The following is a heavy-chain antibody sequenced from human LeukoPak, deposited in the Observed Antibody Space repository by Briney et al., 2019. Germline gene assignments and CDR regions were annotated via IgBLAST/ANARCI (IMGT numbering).Heavy chain of an antibody. CDR1: GGSFSGYY. D-gene: IGHD4-17*01. CDR2: INHSGST. Sequence: SSETLSLTCAVYGGSFSGYYWSWIRQPPGKGLEWIGEINHSGSTNYNPSLKSRVTIPVDTSKNQFSLKLSSVTAADTAVYYCARGGNTVTNNWFDPWGQGTLVTISS. V-gene: IGHV4-34*01. CDR3: ARGGNTVTNNWFDP. J-gene: IGHJ5*02.